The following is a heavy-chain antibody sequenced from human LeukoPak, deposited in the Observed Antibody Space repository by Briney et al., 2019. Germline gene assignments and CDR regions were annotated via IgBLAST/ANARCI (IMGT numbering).Heavy chain of an antibody. Sequence: ASVKVSCKASGYTFTSYDINWVRQATGRGLEWMGWMNPNSGNTGYAQKFQGRVTMTRNTSISTAYMELSSLRSEDTAVYYCARTDYSYYYYYGMDVWGQGTTVTVSS. CDR3: ARTDYSYYYYYGMDV. CDR1: GYTFTSYD. V-gene: IGHV1-8*01. D-gene: IGHD4-11*01. CDR2: MNPNSGNT. J-gene: IGHJ6*02.